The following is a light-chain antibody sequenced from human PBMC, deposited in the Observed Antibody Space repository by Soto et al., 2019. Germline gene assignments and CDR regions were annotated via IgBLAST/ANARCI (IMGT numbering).Light chain of an antibody. J-gene: IGKJ4*01. CDR2: AAS. Sequence: IVLTQSPGTLSLSPGDTATLSCRASQSVSSRYLGWYQQRPGQAPRLLIYAASSRATGIPDRFSGSGSGTDFTLTISRLEPEDFAVYYCHQYDNSPLTFGGGTKVDIK. CDR1: QSVSSRY. CDR3: HQYDNSPLT. V-gene: IGKV3-20*01.